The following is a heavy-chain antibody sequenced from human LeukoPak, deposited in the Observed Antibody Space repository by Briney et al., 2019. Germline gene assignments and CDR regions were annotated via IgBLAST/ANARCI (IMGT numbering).Heavy chain of an antibody. CDR1: GFTFSTYA. CDR3: GRGYYYGSCFTEVEY. CDR2: MSFDGTNK. V-gene: IGHV3-30-3*01. Sequence: GRSLRLSYAASGFTFSTYAMHWVRQAPGKGLEWVAVMSFDGTNKYYADSVKGRFTISRDNSKNTLYMQVNSLRPEDTAVSYCGRGYYYGSCFTEVEYWGQGTLVTVSS. D-gene: IGHD3-10*01. J-gene: IGHJ4*02.